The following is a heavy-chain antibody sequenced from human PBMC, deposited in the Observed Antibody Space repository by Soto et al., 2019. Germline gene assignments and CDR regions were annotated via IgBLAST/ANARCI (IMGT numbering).Heavy chain of an antibody. D-gene: IGHD3-22*01. CDR2: ISVSGGST. Sequence: GTLRLPCSASGCTFRNYARNWVRQAPGKGREWVSGISVSGGSTYYADSVKGRFTVSRDNSKNTVFLQVNSLRAEDTAVYFCAKGMYYYDSSGYRLFDYWGQGTLVTVYS. CDR1: GCTFRNYA. CDR3: AKGMYYYDSSGYRLFDY. J-gene: IGHJ4*02. V-gene: IGHV3-23*01.